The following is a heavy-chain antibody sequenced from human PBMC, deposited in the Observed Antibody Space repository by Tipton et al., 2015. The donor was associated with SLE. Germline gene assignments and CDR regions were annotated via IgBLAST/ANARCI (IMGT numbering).Heavy chain of an antibody. CDR2: IYTSGST. CDR1: GGSISSGSYY. CDR3: ATSLNYYDSSGPEG. J-gene: IGHJ3*01. V-gene: IGHV4-61*09. Sequence: TLSLTCTVSGGSISSGSYYWSWIRQPAGKGLEWIGHIYTSGSTKYNPSLESRVTISVDTSKNQFSLNLNFMTAADTAMYYCATSLNYYDSSGPEGWGQGIMVTVSS. D-gene: IGHD3-22*01.